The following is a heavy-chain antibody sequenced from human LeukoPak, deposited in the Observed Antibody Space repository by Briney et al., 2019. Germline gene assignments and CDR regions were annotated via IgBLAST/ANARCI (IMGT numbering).Heavy chain of an antibody. CDR1: GGSISSSSYY. Sequence: SSETLSLTCTVSGGSISSSSYYWGWIRQPPGKGLEWIGSIYYSGSTYYNPSLKSRVTISVDTSKNQFSLKLSSVTAADTAVYYCARAPSMVTTNLVWGQGTLVTVSS. CDR3: ARAPSMVTTNLV. V-gene: IGHV4-39*07. CDR2: IYYSGST. D-gene: IGHD4-17*01. J-gene: IGHJ4*02.